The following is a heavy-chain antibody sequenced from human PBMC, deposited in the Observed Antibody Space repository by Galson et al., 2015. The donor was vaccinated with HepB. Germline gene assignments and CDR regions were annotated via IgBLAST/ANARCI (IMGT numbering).Heavy chain of an antibody. D-gene: IGHD3-3*01. CDR2: INPNSGGT. CDR1: GYTFTGYY. CDR3: ARGGDLNYDFWSGYSTNDAFDI. J-gene: IGHJ3*02. V-gene: IGHV1-2*02. Sequence: SVKVSCKASGYTFTGYYMHWVRQAPGQGLEWMGWINPNSGGTNYAQKFQGRVTMTRDTSISTAYMELSRLRSDDTAVYYCARGGDLNYDFWSGYSTNDAFDIWGQGTMVTVSS.